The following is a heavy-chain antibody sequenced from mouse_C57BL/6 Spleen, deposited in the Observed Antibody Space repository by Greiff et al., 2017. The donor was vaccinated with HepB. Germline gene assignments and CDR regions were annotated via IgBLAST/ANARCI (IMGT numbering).Heavy chain of an antibody. CDR2: INYDGSST. D-gene: IGHD1-1*01. Sequence: DVKLVESEGGLVQPGSSMKLSCTASGFTFSDYYMAWVRQVPEKGLEWVANINYDGSSTYYLDSLKSRFIISRDNAKNILYLQMSSLKSEDTATYYCARDRYYGSIYYAMDYWGQGTSVTVSS. CDR3: ARDRYYGSIYYAMDY. V-gene: IGHV5-16*01. CDR1: GFTFSDYY. J-gene: IGHJ4*01.